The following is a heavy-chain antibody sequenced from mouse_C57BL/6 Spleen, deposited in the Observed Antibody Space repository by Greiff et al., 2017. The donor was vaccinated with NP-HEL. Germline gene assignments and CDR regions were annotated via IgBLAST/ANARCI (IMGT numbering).Heavy chain of an antibody. J-gene: IGHJ1*03. CDR3: ARWDYGNSQGYFDV. CDR2: INPNYGTT. CDR1: GYSFTDYN. D-gene: IGHD1-1*01. Sequence: EVKLVESGPELVKPGASVKISCKASGYSFTDYNMNWVKQSNGKSLEWIGVINPNYGTTSYNQKFKGKATLTVDQSSSTAYMQLNSLTSEDSAVYYCARWDYGNSQGYFDVWGTGTTVTVSS. V-gene: IGHV1-39*01.